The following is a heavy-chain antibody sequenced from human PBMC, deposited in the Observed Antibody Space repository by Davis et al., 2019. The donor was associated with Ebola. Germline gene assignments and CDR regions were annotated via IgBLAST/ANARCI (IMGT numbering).Heavy chain of an antibody. D-gene: IGHD6-6*01. CDR2: INHSGST. Sequence: SDTLSLTCAVYGGSFSGYYWSWIRQPPGKGLEWIGEINHSGSTNYNPSLNSRVTISVDTSKNQFSLKLSSVTAADTAVYYCARGPYSSSFDYWGQGTLVTVSS. V-gene: IGHV4-34*01. J-gene: IGHJ4*02. CDR3: ARGPYSSSFDY. CDR1: GGSFSGYY.